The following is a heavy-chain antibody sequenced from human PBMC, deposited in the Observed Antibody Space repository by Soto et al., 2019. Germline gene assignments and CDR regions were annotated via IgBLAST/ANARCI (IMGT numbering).Heavy chain of an antibody. CDR1: GSRFSNYV. CDR3: AREGRGKKAGYNGLVSLGY. CDR2: IIPIFNST. Sequence: QVQLVQSGAEVKTPGSSLKVSCKVSGSRFSNYVISWVRQAPGHGLEWLGRIIPIFNSTKYEQNFQGRVTITADKSTSTASLELSSLRSDDTAVYYCAREGRGKKAGYNGLVSLGYWGHGTLVTVSS. D-gene: IGHD2-2*02. V-gene: IGHV1-69*06. J-gene: IGHJ4*01.